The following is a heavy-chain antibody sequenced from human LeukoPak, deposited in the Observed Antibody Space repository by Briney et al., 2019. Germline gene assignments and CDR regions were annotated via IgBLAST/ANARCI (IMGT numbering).Heavy chain of an antibody. D-gene: IGHD2/OR15-2a*01. CDR3: AILSWDGRGSFY. J-gene: IGHJ4*02. CDR2: IRSNGENT. V-gene: IGHV3-23*01. Sequence: GGSLRLSCAASGFTFSTYSMSWVRQAPGKGLEWVSAIRSNGENTYYADSVRGRFTISRDNSRGTLSLQMNSLRADDTAVYFCAILSWDGRGSFYWGQGALVSVSS. CDR1: GFTFSTYS.